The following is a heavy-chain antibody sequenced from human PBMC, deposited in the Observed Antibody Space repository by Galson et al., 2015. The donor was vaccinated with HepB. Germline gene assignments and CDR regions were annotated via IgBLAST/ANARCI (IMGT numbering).Heavy chain of an antibody. CDR1: GGTFSSYT. J-gene: IGHJ3*02. V-gene: IGHV1-69*02. CDR2: IIPILGIA. Sequence: SVKVSCKASGGTFSSYTISWVRQAPGQGLEWMGRIIPILGIANYAQKFQGRVTITADKSTSTAYMELSSLRSEDTAVYYCARGFSPDYYDSSGYLAFDIWGQGTMVTVSS. D-gene: IGHD3-22*01. CDR3: ARGFSPDYYDSSGYLAFDI.